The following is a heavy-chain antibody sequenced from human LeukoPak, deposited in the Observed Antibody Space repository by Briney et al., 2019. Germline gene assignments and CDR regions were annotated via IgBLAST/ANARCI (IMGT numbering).Heavy chain of an antibody. D-gene: IGHD2-2*01. J-gene: IGHJ1*01. CDR2: IRYDGSNK. Sequence: GGSLRLSCAASGFTFSSYSMNWVRQAPGKGLEWVAFIRYDGSNKYYADSVKGRFTISRDNSKNTLYLQMNSLRAEDTAVYYCAKSPGRDCSSTSCYYAEYFQHWGQGTLVTVSS. CDR1: GFTFSSYS. V-gene: IGHV3-30*02. CDR3: AKSPGRDCSSTSCYYAEYFQH.